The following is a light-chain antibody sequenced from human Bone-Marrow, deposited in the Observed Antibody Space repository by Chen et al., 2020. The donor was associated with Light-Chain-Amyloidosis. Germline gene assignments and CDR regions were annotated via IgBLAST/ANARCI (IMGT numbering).Light chain of an antibody. V-gene: IGLV2-14*01. J-gene: IGLJ1*01. CDR2: EVT. CDR1: SSDVDGDNH. CDR3: SSYTITNTLV. Sequence: QSALTQPASVSGSPGQSITISCTGTSSDVDGDNHVSWYQQHPDQAPKLMIYEVTTRPSWVPDRFSGSKSDNTASLTISGLQTEDEADYFCSSYTITNTLVFGSGTRVTVL.